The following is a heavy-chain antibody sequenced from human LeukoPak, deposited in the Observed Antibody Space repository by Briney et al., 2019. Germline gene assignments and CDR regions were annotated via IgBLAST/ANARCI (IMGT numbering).Heavy chain of an antibody. Sequence: PGGSLRLSCAASGFTFSSYGMSWVRQAPGKGLEWVSAISGSGGSTYYADSVKGRFTISRDNSKNTLYLQMNRLRAEDTAVYYCAKHFWGSYRAPWPFDYWGQGTLVTVSS. CDR1: GFTFSSYG. J-gene: IGHJ4*02. V-gene: IGHV3-23*01. CDR2: ISGSGGST. CDR3: AKHFWGSYRAPWPFDY. D-gene: IGHD3-16*02.